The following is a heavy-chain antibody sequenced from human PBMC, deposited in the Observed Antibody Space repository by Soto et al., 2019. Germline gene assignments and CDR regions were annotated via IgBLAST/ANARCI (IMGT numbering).Heavy chain of an antibody. CDR2: ISDGGERT. J-gene: IGHJ6*02. CDR3: ARDRSTDFGLDV. V-gene: IGHV3-23*01. D-gene: IGHD3-3*01. Sequence: VLLLESGGDLVQPGGSLRLSCVASGFTFTDYVMSWVRQVPGKGLEWVSSISDGGERTDYRDSVRGRFTISRDNARFTLPLQMNSLRVDDTATYFCARDRSTDFGLDVWGQGTTVTVSS. CDR1: GFTFTDYV.